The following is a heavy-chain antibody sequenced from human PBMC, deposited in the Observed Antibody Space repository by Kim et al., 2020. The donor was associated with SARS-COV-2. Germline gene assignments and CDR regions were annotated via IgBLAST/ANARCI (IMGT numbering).Heavy chain of an antibody. J-gene: IGHJ4*02. CDR3: AKDLFPHYGAGVDY. D-gene: IGHD2-21*01. CDR1: GFTFGDYA. V-gene: IGHV3-9*01. CDR2: ISWNSGSI. Sequence: GGSLRLSCAASGFTFGDYAMHWVRQAPGKGLEWVSGISWNSGSIGYADSVKGRFTISRDNAKNSLYLQMNSLRAEDTALYYCAKDLFPHYGAGVDYWGQGTLVTVSS.